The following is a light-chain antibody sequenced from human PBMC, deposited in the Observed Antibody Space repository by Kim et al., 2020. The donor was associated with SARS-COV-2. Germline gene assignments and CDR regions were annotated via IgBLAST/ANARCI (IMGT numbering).Light chain of an antibody. CDR1: QSVSSY. J-gene: IGKJ1*01. CDR3: EQRSNWHRT. CDR2: DAS. V-gene: IGKV3-11*01. Sequence: EIVLTQSPATLSLSPGERATLSCRASQSVSSYLAWYQQKPGQAPILLIYDASNRATGIPARFSGSGSGTDFTLTISSLEPVDFAVYYCEQRSNWHRTFGQGTKVDIK.